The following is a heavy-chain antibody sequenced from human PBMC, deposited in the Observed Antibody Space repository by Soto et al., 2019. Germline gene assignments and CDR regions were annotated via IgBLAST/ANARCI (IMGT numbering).Heavy chain of an antibody. CDR3: AREPSI. CDR2: IYYSGST. V-gene: IGHV4-31*03. CDR1: GGSISSGGYY. Sequence: QVQLQESGPGLVKPSQTLSLTCTVSGGSISSGGYYWSWIRQHSGKGLEWIGYIYYSGSTNYNPSLXSGXTISADTSKNQFSLKLSSVTAADTAVYFCAREPSIWGQGTLVTVSS. J-gene: IGHJ4*02.